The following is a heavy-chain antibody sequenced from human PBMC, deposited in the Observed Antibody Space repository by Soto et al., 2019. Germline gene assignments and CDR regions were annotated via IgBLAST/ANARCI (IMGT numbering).Heavy chain of an antibody. V-gene: IGHV4-30-4*01. D-gene: IGHD2-15*01. CDR3: ARDEEYCRGGSCYSGWFDP. CDR2: IYYSGST. CDR1: GGSISSGDYY. J-gene: IGHJ5*02. Sequence: SETLSLTCTVSGGSISSGDYYWSWIRQPPGKGLEWIGYIYYSGSTYYNPSLKSRVTISVDTSKNQFSLKLSSVTAADTAVYYCARDEEYCRGGSCYSGWFDPWGQGTLVTGSA.